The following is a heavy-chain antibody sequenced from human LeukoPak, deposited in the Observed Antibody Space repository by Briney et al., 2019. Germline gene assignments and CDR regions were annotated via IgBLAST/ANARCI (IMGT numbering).Heavy chain of an antibody. CDR3: AKVARLRYFDWLAPLDY. J-gene: IGHJ4*02. CDR2: ISGSGGST. Sequence: GGSLRLPCAASGFTFSSYALSWVRQAPGKGLEWVSAISGSGGSTYYADSVKGRFTISRDNSKNTLYLQMNSLRAEDTAVYYCAKVARLRYFDWLAPLDYWGQGTQVTVSS. V-gene: IGHV3-23*01. D-gene: IGHD3-9*01. CDR1: GFTFSSYA.